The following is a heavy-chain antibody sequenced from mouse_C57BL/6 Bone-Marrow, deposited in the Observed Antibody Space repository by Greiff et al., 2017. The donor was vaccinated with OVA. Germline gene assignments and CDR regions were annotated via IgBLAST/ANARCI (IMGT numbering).Heavy chain of an antibody. CDR2: ISSGGSYT. CDR3: ERQAWLLRLYAMDY. V-gene: IGHV5-6*01. CDR1: GFTFSSYG. D-gene: IGHD2-3*01. Sequence: EVQGVESGGDLVKPGGSLKLSCAASGFTFSSYGMSWVRQTPDKRLEWVATISSGGSYTYYPDSVKGRFTISRDNAKNTLYLQMSSLKSEDTAMYYCERQAWLLRLYAMDYWGQGTSVTVSS. J-gene: IGHJ4*01.